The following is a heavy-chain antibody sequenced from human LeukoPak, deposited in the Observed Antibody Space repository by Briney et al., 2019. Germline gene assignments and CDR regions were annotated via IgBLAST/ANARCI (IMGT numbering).Heavy chain of an antibody. Sequence: SETLSLTCTVSGGSFSGYYWSWIRQSLGKGVEWIGEINYSGSTNYNPSLKSRVTISVDTSKNQFSLKLNSVTAADTAVYYCARGPPYEYDSSGYYLFDYWGQGTLVTVSA. V-gene: IGHV4-34*01. CDR3: ARGPPYEYDSSGYYLFDY. D-gene: IGHD3-22*01. J-gene: IGHJ4*02. CDR1: GGSFSGYY. CDR2: INYSGST.